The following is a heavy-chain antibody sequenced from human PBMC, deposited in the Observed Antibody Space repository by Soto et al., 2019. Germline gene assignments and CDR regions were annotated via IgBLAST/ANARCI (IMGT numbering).Heavy chain of an antibody. D-gene: IGHD6-19*01. CDR2: IYYSGST. CDR3: ASSHGQLVPFYYYYMDV. CDR1: GGSISNYY. V-gene: IGHV4-59*08. J-gene: IGHJ6*03. Sequence: SETLSLTCTVSGGSISNYYWSWIRQPPGKGLEWIGYIYYSGSTHYNPSLKSRVTISVDTSKNHFSLKLNSVTAADTAVYYCASSHGQLVPFYYYYMDVWGKGTAVTVSS.